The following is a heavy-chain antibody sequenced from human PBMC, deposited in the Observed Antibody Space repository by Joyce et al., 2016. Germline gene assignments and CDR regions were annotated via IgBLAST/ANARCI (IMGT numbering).Heavy chain of an antibody. CDR3: AADVAEVGFGELDH. CDR1: GLTLNVAW. CDR2: IKSKTSGETT. D-gene: IGHD3-10*01. Sequence: EVQVAEYGGGLVKPGGSLRLSCAAYGLTLNVAWMTWVRQAPGKGLEWVGRIKSKTSGETTEYAAPVKGRFTISRDDSKNTVSLQMNGLRTEDTAVYFCAADVAEVGFGELDHWGQGTLVTVSS. V-gene: IGHV3-15*01. J-gene: IGHJ4*02.